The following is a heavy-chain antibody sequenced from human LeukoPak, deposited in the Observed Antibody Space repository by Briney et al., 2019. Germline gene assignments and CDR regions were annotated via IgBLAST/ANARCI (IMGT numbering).Heavy chain of an antibody. CDR2: LRYDGTKD. V-gene: IGHV3-30*02. CDR1: GFTFSSFG. J-gene: IGHJ4*02. D-gene: IGHD1-1*01. Sequence: GGSLRLSCAASGFTFSSFGMHWVRQAPGKGLEWVASLRYDGTKDYYADSVKGRFTISRDDFRSTLSLQMNNLRTEDTALYYCAKDRGSLRSPEEPQLHYWGQGTLASVSS. CDR3: AKDRGSLRSPEEPQLHY.